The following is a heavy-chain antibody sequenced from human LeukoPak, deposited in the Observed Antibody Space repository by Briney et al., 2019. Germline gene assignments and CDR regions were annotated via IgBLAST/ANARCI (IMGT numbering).Heavy chain of an antibody. CDR1: GFTVSSNY. CDR2: IYSGGST. V-gene: IGHV3-53*01. D-gene: IGHD6-19*01. Sequence: GGSLRLSCAASGFTVSSNYMSWVRQAPGKGLEWVSVIYSGGSTYYADSVKGRSTISRDNSKNTLYLQMNSLRAEDTAVYYCARAYSSGEGVDYWGQGTLVTVSS. CDR3: ARAYSSGEGVDY. J-gene: IGHJ4*02.